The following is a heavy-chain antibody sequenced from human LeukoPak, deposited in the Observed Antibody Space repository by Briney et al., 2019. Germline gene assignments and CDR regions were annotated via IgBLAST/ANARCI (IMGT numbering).Heavy chain of an antibody. CDR1: GDSISGYY. J-gene: IGHJ4*02. D-gene: IGHD5-12*01. CDR3: ARERYSGYDYPFDY. V-gene: IGHV4-4*07. Sequence: SETLSLTCSVSGDSISGYYWSWIRQPAGKGLEWIGRIYASGSTNYNPSLKSRVTMSVDTSKNQFSLKLSSVTAADTAVYYCARERYSGYDYPFDYWGQGTLVTVSS. CDR2: IYASGST.